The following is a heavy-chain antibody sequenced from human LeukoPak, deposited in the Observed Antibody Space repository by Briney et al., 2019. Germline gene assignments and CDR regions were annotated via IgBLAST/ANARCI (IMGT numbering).Heavy chain of an antibody. J-gene: IGHJ3*02. CDR3: ARGPYCSSTSCYAHDAFDI. V-gene: IGHV1-8*01. D-gene: IGHD2-2*01. CDR2: MNPNSGNT. CDR1: GYTFTSYD. Sequence: ASVKVSCKASGYTFTSYDINWVRQATGQGLEWMGRMNPNSGNTGYARKFQGRVTMTRNTSISTAYMELSSLRSEDTAVYYCARGPYCSSTSCYAHDAFDIWGQGTMVTVSS.